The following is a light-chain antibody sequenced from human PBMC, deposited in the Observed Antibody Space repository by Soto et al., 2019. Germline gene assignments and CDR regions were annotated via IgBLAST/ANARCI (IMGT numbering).Light chain of an antibody. V-gene: IGKV3-20*01. J-gene: IGKJ5*01. Sequence: EIVLTQSPGTLSLSPGERATLSCRASQSVSSSYLAWYQQKPGQAPWLLIYGASRRHSGVPDRFSGGGSWTDFTLTISGLETEDVAVYYCHQYDSSPFAFGQGTRL. CDR1: QSVSSSY. CDR3: HQYDSSPFA. CDR2: GAS.